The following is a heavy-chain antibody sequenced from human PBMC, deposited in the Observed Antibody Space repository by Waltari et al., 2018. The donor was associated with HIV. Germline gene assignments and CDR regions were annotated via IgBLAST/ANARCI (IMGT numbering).Heavy chain of an antibody. CDR2: ISAGGDTT. CDR1: GFSFSSYV. Sequence: EVQLLESGGGFVQPGGSLSLSCAASGFSFSSYVKGWVRQAPGKGLEWVTVISAGGDTTYYADSVKGRFNISRDNSNDTLYLQMDSLRAEDTAVYYCAKELAVAGKGFDYWGQGILVIVSS. D-gene: IGHD6-19*01. J-gene: IGHJ4*02. V-gene: IGHV3-23*01. CDR3: AKELAVAGKGFDY.